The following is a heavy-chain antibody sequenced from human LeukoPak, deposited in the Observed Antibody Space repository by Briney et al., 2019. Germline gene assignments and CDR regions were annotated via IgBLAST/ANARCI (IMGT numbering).Heavy chain of an antibody. D-gene: IGHD1-1*01. CDR3: AREARTTGWFDP. V-gene: IGHV1-18*01. CDR2: ISAYNGNT. Sequence: ASVKVSCKASGYTFTSYGISWVRQAPGQGLEWMGWISAYNGNTNYAQKFQGRVTITADKSTSTAYMELSSLRSEDTAVYYCAREARTTGWFDPWGQGTLVTVSS. J-gene: IGHJ5*02. CDR1: GYTFTSYG.